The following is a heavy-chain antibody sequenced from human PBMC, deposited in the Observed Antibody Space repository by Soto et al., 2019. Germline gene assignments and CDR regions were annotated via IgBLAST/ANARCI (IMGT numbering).Heavy chain of an antibody. CDR2: IYSGGST. CDR1: GFTVSSNY. CDR3: ANLGVVTPNWFDP. Sequence: GGSLRLSCAASGFTVSSNYMSWVRQAPGKGLEWVSVIYSGGSTYYADSVKGRFTISRDNSKNTLYLQMNSLRAEDTAVYYCANLGVVTPNWFDPWGQGTLVTVSS. J-gene: IGHJ5*02. D-gene: IGHD3-3*01. V-gene: IGHV3-66*01.